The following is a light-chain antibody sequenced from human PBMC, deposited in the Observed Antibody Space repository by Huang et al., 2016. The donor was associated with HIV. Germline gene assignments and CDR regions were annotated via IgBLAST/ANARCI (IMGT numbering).Light chain of an antibody. CDR2: GAS. Sequence: IILTQSPATLSVSPGEGATLSFRASQSLGTNLAWYQPGPGQAPSLLVYGASTRATGVPVRFSGSGSWTQFNLTLSSLQSEDFATYYCQHYSNWPPLTFGGGTKVDI. CDR3: QHYSNWPPLT. CDR1: QSLGTN. J-gene: IGKJ4*01. V-gene: IGKV3-15*01.